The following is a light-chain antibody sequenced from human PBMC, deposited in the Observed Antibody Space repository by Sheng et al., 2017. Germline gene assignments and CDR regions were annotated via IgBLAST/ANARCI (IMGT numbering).Light chain of an antibody. J-gene: IGKJ4*01. V-gene: IGKV3-15*01. Sequence: EIVMTQSPATLSVSPGERATLSCRASQSVNSKLAWYQQKPGQAPRLLIYGASTGATGIPARFSGSASGTEFTLTISSLQSEDFAVYYCQHYDKWPLPFGGGTKVEIK. CDR2: GAS. CDR3: QHYDKWPLP. CDR1: QSVNSK.